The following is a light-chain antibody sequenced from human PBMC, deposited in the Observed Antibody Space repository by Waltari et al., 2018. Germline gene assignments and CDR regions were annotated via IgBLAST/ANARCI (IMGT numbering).Light chain of an antibody. CDR3: QQHGTLPAT. V-gene: IGKV3-20*01. CDR2: RAS. Sequence: EIVLTQSPGTASLSPGDRVTLSCRASQTVGSSSLAWYQQKPGQAPRLVIYRASRRATGIPDRFSGSGSGTDFSLTISRLEAEDFAVYYCQQHGTLPATFGQGTKVEIK. CDR1: QTVGSSS. J-gene: IGKJ1*01.